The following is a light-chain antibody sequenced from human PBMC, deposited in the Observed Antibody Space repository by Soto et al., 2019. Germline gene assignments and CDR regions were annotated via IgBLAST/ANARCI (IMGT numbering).Light chain of an antibody. V-gene: IGLV2-14*03. CDR1: GSDVGGYNY. J-gene: IGLJ1*01. CDR2: DVS. CDR3: SSFTADQPQV. Sequence: QSALTQPASVSGSPGQPLTISCAGSGSDVGGYNYVSWYQQHPGKAPKLIIYDVSSRPSGVSIRFSGSKSVNTASLTISGLQAEDGGDYYCSSFTADQPQVLGPGTKVTVL.